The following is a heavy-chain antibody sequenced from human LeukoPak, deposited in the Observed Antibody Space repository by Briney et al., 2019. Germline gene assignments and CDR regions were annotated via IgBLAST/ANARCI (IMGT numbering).Heavy chain of an antibody. CDR1: GFTFSSYE. Sequence: PGGSLRLSCAASGFTFSSYEMNWVRQAPGKGLEWVSYISSSGSTIYYADSVKGRFTISRDNAKNSLYLQMNSLRAEDTAVYYCARQLGILTGYGGNDAFDIWGQGTMVTVSS. V-gene: IGHV3-48*03. CDR3: ARQLGILTGYGGNDAFDI. D-gene: IGHD3-9*01. J-gene: IGHJ3*02. CDR2: ISSSGSTI.